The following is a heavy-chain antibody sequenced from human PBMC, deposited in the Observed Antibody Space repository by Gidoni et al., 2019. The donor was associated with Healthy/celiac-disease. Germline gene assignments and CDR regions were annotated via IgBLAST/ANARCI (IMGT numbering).Heavy chain of an antibody. D-gene: IGHD5-12*01. Sequence: EVQLVESGGGLVQPGRSLRLSCAASGFTFDDYAMHWVRQAPGKGLEWVSGISWKSGRIGYADSVKGRFTISRDNAKNSLYLQMNSLRGEDTALYYCTKGEAYDLGNWFDPWGQGTLVTVSS. V-gene: IGHV3-9*01. J-gene: IGHJ5*02. CDR3: TKGEAYDLGNWFDP. CDR2: ISWKSGRI. CDR1: GFTFDDYA.